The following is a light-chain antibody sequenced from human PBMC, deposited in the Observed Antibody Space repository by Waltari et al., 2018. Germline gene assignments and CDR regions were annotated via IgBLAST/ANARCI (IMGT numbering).Light chain of an antibody. Sequence: QSALTQPASVSGSPGQSITISCTGTSSDVGGYNYVYWYQQPPGKAPKIVIYDVNKRPSGVSNRFSGSKSGNTASLTVSGLQGEDEADYYCCSYTSSGSLLFGGGTKLTVL. CDR1: SSDVGGYNY. V-gene: IGLV2-14*01. CDR3: CSYTSSGSLL. CDR2: DVN. J-gene: IGLJ2*01.